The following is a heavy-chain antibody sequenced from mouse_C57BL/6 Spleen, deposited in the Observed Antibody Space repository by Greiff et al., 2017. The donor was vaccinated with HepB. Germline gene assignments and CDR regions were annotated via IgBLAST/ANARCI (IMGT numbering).Heavy chain of an antibody. D-gene: IGHD1-1*01. J-gene: IGHJ4*01. CDR1: GYAFSSSW. Sequence: VQLQESGPELVKPGASVKISCKASGYAFSSSWMNWVKQRPGKGLEWIGRIYPGDGDTNYNGKFKGKATLTADKSSSTAYMQLSSLTSEDSAVYFCARDYGSEYYYAMDYWGQGTSVTVSS. CDR2: IYPGDGDT. V-gene: IGHV1-82*01. CDR3: ARDYGSEYYYAMDY.